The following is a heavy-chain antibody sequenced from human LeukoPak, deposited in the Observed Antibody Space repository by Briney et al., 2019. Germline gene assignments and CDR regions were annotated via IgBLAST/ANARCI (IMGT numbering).Heavy chain of an antibody. D-gene: IGHD2-2*01. J-gene: IGHJ3*02. CDR2: IYYSGST. CDR1: GGSISSGGYY. V-gene: IGHV4-31*03. Sequence: SETLSLTCTVSGGSISSGGYYWSWIRQHPGKGLEWIGYIYYSGSTYYNPSLKSRVTISADTSKNQFSLKLSSVTAADTAVYYCARAWIVVVPAATPDDAFDIWGQGTMVTVSS. CDR3: ARAWIVVVPAATPDDAFDI.